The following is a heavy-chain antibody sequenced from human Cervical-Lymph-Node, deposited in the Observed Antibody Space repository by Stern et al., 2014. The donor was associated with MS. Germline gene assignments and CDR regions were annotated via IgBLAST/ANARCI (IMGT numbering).Heavy chain of an antibody. CDR3: ARDHPPAAGTSTFVDY. CDR1: GYTFTSYY. V-gene: IGHV1-46*01. J-gene: IGHJ4*02. D-gene: IGHD6-13*01. Sequence: VQLLESGAEVKKPGASVKVSCKASGYTFTSYYMHWVRQAPGQGLEWMGIIHPSGGSTRYEQKFQGRVTMTRDTSTSTVYMELSSLRSEDTAVYYCARDHPPAAGTSTFVDYWGQGTLVTVSS. CDR2: IHPSGGST.